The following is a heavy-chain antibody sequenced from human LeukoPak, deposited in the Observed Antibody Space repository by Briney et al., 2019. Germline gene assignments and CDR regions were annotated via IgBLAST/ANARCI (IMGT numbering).Heavy chain of an antibody. Sequence: PSETLSLTCTVSGASISSYYWSWIRQPPRKGLEWIGNIYYSGSTNYNPSLKSRVTMSIDTSKNQFSLNLTSVIAADTAVYYCAKDTTAASWGPGTLVTVSS. V-gene: IGHV4-59*01. CDR3: AKDTTAAS. J-gene: IGHJ4*02. CDR1: GASISSYY. CDR2: IYYSGST. D-gene: IGHD1-1*01.